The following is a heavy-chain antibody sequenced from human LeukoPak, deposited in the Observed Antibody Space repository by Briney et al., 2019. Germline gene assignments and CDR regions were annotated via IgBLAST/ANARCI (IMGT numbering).Heavy chain of an antibody. CDR3: TTERIAARPWGNWFDP. CDR2: IKSKTDGGTT. D-gene: IGHD6-6*01. J-gene: IGHJ5*02. Sequence: GGSLRLACAASGFTFSNAWMGWVRQAPGEGLEWVGRIKSKTDGGTTDYAAPVKGRFTISRDDSKNTLYLQMNSLKTEDTAVYYSTTERIAARPWGNWFDPWGQGTLVTVSS. CDR1: GFTFSNAW. V-gene: IGHV3-15*01.